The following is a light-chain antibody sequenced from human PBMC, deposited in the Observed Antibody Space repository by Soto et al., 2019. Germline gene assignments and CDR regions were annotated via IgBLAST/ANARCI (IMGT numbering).Light chain of an antibody. CDR1: HSFSSD. V-gene: IGKV1-39*01. Sequence: DIQMTQSPSSLSASVGDRVTITCRTSHSFSSDLNWYQQKPGKAPKLLIYAASSLESGVPSRFSGSGSGTDFTLTISSLQPEDFATYYCQQSYSTPRTFDQGTKVEIK. J-gene: IGKJ1*01. CDR3: QQSYSTPRT. CDR2: AAS.